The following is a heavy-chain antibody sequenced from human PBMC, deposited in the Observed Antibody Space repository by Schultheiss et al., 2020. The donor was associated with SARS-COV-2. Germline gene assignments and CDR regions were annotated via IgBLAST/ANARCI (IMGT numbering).Heavy chain of an antibody. CDR1: GYSISNGYC. D-gene: IGHD6-13*01. CDR2: INHSGST. V-gene: IGHV4-38-2*02. J-gene: IGHJ6*03. CDR3: ARLAAGTLSYMDV. Sequence: SQTLSLTCTVSGYSISNGYCWGWIRQPPGKGLEWIGEINHSGSTNYNPSLKSRVTISVDTSKNQFSLKLSSVTAADTAVYYCARLAAGTLSYMDVWGKGTTVTVSS.